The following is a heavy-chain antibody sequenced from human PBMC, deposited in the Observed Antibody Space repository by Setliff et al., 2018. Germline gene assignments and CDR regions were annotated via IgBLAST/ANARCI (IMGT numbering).Heavy chain of an antibody. CDR1: GASISTYY. D-gene: IGHD4-17*01. CDR2: IYSSGST. Sequence: PSETLSLTCTVSGASISTYYWSWIRQPPGKGLEWIVYIYSSGSTNYNPSLKSRVTISVDTSKNQFALKLSSVTAADTAVYYCARDRGHDYGGLDIWGQGTMVTVSS. V-gene: IGHV4-59*01. CDR3: ARDRGHDYGGLDI. J-gene: IGHJ3*02.